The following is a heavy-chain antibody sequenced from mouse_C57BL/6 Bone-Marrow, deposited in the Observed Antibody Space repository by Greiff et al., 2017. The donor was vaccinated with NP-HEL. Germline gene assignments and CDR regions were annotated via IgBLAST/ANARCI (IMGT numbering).Heavy chain of an antibody. CDR2: IDPSDSYT. V-gene: IGHV1-69*01. CDR3: ARDGYYVWYFDV. D-gene: IGHD2-3*01. Sequence: VQLQQSGAELARPGASVKLSCKASGYTFTSYGISWVKQRTGQGLEWIGEIDPSDSYTNYNQKFKGKSTLTVDKSSSTAYMQLSSLTSEDSAVYYCARDGYYVWYFDVWGTGTTVTVSS. J-gene: IGHJ1*03. CDR1: GYTFTSYG.